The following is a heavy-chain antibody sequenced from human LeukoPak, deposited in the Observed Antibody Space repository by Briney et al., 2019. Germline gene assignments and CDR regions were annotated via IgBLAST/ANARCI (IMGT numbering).Heavy chain of an antibody. CDR1: GFTFSSYW. J-gene: IGHJ5*02. CDR2: TGLSSSYI. V-gene: IGHV3-21*01. D-gene: IGHD2-15*01. CDR3: ARERSYCSGATCSLDL. Sequence: GGSLRLSCAASGFTFSSYWMSWVRQAPGKGLEWIASTGLSSSYIGYADSVKGRFTISRDNGENSVYLQMNSLRAEDTAVYFCARERSYCSGATCSLDLWGQGTLVTVSS.